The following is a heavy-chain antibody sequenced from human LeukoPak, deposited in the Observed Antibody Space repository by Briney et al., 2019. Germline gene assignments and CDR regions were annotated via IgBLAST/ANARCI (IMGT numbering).Heavy chain of an antibody. CDR3: AKVVVAAGSNWFVS. Sequence: PSETLSLTCTVSGGSITSYYWSWVRHPPGEGLEWNGYIYYTGSTNYNPSLKSRVTLSVDTSKNQFSLKLSSFSAAAPAVYYCAKVVVAAGSNWFVSWGQGPLVTVPS. D-gene: IGHD2-15*01. J-gene: IGHJ5*01. CDR2: IYYTGST. CDR1: GGSITSYY. V-gene: IGHV4-59*01.